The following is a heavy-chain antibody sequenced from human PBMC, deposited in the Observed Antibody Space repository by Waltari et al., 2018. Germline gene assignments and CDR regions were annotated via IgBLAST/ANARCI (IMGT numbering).Heavy chain of an antibody. V-gene: IGHV3-49*04. Sequence: EVQLVESGGGLVQPGRSLRLSCTASGFTFGDYAMSWVRPAPGKGLEWVGFIRSKAYGGTTEYAASVKGRFTISRDDSKSIAYLQMNSLKTEDTAVYYCTPNYGAIQYYFDYWGQGTLVTVSS. CDR1: GFTFGDYA. CDR3: TPNYGAIQYYFDY. D-gene: IGHD3-16*01. CDR2: IRSKAYGGTT. J-gene: IGHJ4*02.